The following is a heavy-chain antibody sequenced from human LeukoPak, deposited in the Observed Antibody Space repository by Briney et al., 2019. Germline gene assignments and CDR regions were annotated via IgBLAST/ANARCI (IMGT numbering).Heavy chain of an antibody. V-gene: IGHV3-7*01. Sequence: GGSLRLSCAASGFTFSSYWMSWVRQAPGKGLEWVANIKQEGSEKYYVDSVKGRFTISRDNAKNSLYLQMNSLRAEDTAVYYCARDSSGYDVRYYYYYMDVWGKGTTVTVSS. CDR1: GFTFSSYW. CDR3: ARDSSGYDVRYYYYYMDV. CDR2: IKQEGSEK. D-gene: IGHD5-12*01. J-gene: IGHJ6*03.